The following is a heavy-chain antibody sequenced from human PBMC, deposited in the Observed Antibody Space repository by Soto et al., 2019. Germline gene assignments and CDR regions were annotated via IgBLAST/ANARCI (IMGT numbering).Heavy chain of an antibody. CDR2: INQDGSER. J-gene: IGHJ6*02. Sequence: EVQVVDSGGGLVQPGGSPRLSCEASGPIFSCCWMTWVRQAPGKGLEWVARINQDGSERYYGDSVKGRFTISRDNAKNSLFLQMNSLRAEDTAVYYCARWNFAMDVWGQGTTVTVSS. V-gene: IGHV3-7*01. CDR1: GPIFSCCW. D-gene: IGHD1-1*01. CDR3: ARWNFAMDV.